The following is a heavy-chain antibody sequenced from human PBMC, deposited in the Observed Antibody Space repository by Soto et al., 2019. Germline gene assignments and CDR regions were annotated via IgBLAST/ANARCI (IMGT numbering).Heavy chain of an antibody. Sequence: QVQLQQWGAGLLKPSETLSLTCAVYGGSFGGYYWSWMRQPSGKGLEWIGEINHSGSTNYNPSLKSRVTISVDTSKNQFSLKLSSVTAADTAVYYCARGRNMATDSDLDYWGQGTLVTVSS. CDR2: INHSGST. CDR1: GGSFGGYY. V-gene: IGHV4-34*01. J-gene: IGHJ4*02. D-gene: IGHD5-12*01. CDR3: ARGRNMATDSDLDY.